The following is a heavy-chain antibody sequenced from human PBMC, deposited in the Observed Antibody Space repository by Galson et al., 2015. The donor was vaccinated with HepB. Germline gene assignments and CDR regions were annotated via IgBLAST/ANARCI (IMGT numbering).Heavy chain of an antibody. V-gene: IGHV3-23*01. D-gene: IGHD2-21*02. CDR2: ISNSGGST. J-gene: IGHJ4*02. CDR1: GFTFSSHA. CDR3: AKDVDCGGDCLTY. Sequence: SLRLSCAASGFTFSSHAMSWVRQAPGKGLEWVSTISNSGGSTYYADSVKGRFTISRDNSKNTLYLQMNSLRAEDTAVYYCAKDVDCGGDCLTYWGQGTLVTVSS.